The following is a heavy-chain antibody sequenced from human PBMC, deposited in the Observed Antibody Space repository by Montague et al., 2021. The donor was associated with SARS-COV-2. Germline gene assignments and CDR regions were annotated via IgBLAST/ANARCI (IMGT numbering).Heavy chain of an antibody. Sequence: SETLSLTCTVSGGSISSSNYYWGWIRQPPGKGLEWIGNMYYSGSTYYNPSLKSRVTISIDTSKNQFSLKLSSVNAADTAVYYCARADRRDPDTPHLYYYKGMDLWGQGTTVTVSS. V-gene: IGHV4-39*07. CDR2: MYYSGST. J-gene: IGHJ6*02. CDR3: ARADRRDPDTPHLYYYKGMDL. CDR1: GGSISSSNYY. D-gene: IGHD2-15*01.